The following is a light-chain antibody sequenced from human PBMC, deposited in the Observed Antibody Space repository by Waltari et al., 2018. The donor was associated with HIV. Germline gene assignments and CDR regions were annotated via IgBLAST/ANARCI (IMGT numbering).Light chain of an antibody. V-gene: IGLV1-47*01. CDR1: TSNIGSNF. CDR2: GDD. Sequence: QSVLTQPPSTSGTPGQTVTIYCSGSTSNIGSNFVYWYQQLPGTAPTLLIYGDDQRPSGVPDRFSVSKSGTSASLAISGLLSEDEAEYYCATWDDSLSGVLFGGGTKLTVL. CDR3: ATWDDSLSGVL. J-gene: IGLJ3*02.